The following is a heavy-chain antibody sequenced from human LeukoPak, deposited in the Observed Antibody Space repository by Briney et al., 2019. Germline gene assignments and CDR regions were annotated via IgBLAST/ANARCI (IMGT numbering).Heavy chain of an antibody. CDR2: ISSSSSYI. CDR3: ARDAVDYYGSGSYYHPFDY. D-gene: IGHD3-10*01. V-gene: IGHV3-21*01. J-gene: IGHJ4*02. CDR1: GFTFSSYS. Sequence: GGSLRLSCAASGFTFSSYSMNWVRQAPGKGLEWVSSISSSSSYIYYADSVKGRFTISRDNAKNSLYLQMNSLRAEDTAVYYCARDAVDYYGSGSYYHPFDYWGQGTLVTVSS.